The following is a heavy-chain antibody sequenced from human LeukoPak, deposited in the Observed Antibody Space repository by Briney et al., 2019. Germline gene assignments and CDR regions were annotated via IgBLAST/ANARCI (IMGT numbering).Heavy chain of an antibody. CDR1: GYTFVDYY. V-gene: IGHV1-2*02. CDR3: ARVTDSGSYAFLSFNI. Sequence: ASVKVSCKASGYTFVDYYIHWVRQAPGQGLEWMGWIKPNSGATKYVQKFQGRVTMTRDTSVSTAYMELSSLRSDDTAVYYCARVTDSGSYAFLSFNIWGQGTMVTVSS. CDR2: IKPNSGAT. J-gene: IGHJ3*02. D-gene: IGHD1-26*01.